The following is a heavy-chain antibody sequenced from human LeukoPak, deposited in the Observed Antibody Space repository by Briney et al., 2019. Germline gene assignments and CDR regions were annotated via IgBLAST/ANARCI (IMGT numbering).Heavy chain of an antibody. CDR2: ISAYNGNT. V-gene: IGHV1-18*01. CDR1: GYTFTSYG. D-gene: IGHD6-19*01. CDR3: ASLQYSSGWSTFDY. J-gene: IGHJ4*02. Sequence: ASVKVSCKASGYTFTSYGISWVRQAPGQGLEWMGWISAYNGNTNYAQKLQGRVTMTTDTSTSTVYMELSSLRSEDTAVYYCASLQYSSGWSTFDYWGQGTLVTVSS.